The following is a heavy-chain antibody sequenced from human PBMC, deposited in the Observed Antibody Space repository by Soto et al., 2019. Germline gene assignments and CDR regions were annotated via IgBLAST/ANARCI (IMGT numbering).Heavy chain of an antibody. D-gene: IGHD3-16*01. CDR2: IRSKAYGGTT. J-gene: IGHJ4*02. CDR1: GFTFGDYA. Sequence: GGSLRLSCTASGFTFGDYAMSWFRQAPGKGLEWVGFIRSKAYGGTTEYAASVKGRFTISRDDSKSIAYLQMNSLKTEDTAVYYCTSASYDYIWGSSFDYWGQGTLVTVSS. CDR3: TSASYDYIWGSSFDY. V-gene: IGHV3-49*03.